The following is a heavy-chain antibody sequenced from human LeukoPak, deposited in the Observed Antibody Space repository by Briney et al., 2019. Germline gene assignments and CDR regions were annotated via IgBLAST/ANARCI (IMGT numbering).Heavy chain of an antibody. CDR2: IYHSGST. J-gene: IGHJ5*02. CDR1: GYSIGSGYY. V-gene: IGHV4-38-2*01. D-gene: IGHD6-19*01. CDR3: ARGAGYSSGWYLNWFDP. Sequence: SETLSLTCAVSGYSIGSGYYWGWIRQPPGKGLEWIGSIYHSGSTYYNPSLKSRVTISVDTSKNQFSLKLSSVTAADTAVYYCARGAGYSSGWYLNWFDPWGQGTLVTVSS.